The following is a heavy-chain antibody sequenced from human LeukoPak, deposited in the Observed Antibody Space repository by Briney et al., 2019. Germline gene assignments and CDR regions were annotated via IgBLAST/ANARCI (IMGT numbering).Heavy chain of an antibody. CDR3: GRFGYVAGVDL. V-gene: IGHV3-74*01. D-gene: IGHD6-19*01. Sequence: GGSLRLSCAASGFTFSSYWMHWVRQAPGKGLVWVSRVNSDGSSTTYADSVKGRFTISRDNAKNLVYLQMNSLRAEDSAVYHCGRFGYVAGVDLWGQGTLITASS. CDR1: GFTFSSYW. CDR2: VNSDGSST. J-gene: IGHJ4*02.